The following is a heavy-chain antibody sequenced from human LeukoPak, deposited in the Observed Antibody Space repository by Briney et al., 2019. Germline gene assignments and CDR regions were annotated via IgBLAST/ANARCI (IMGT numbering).Heavy chain of an antibody. CDR3: ARGGFGGSYYTVYWFDP. CDR1: GYTFTSYG. J-gene: IGHJ5*02. Sequence: ASVKVSCKASGYTFTSYGISWVRQAPGQGLEWMGWISAYNGNTNYAQKLQGRVTMTTDTSTSTAYMELRSLRSDDTAVYYCARGGFGGSYYTVYWFDPWGQGTLVTVSS. V-gene: IGHV1-18*01. D-gene: IGHD1-26*01. CDR2: ISAYNGNT.